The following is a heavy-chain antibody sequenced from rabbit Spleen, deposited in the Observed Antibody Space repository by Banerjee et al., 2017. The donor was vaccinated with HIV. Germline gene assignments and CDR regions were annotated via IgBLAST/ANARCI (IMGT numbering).Heavy chain of an antibody. J-gene: IGHJ4*01. D-gene: IGHD6-1*01. CDR1: GFSFSIFYY. V-gene: IGHV1S40*01. CDR2: INAATAKP. CDR3: ARDSIYASFFSVAYALSL. Sequence: QSLEESGGDLVKPGASLTLTCTASGFSFSIFYYMCWVRQAPGKGLEWIACINAATAKPVYATWAKGRFTISRTSSTTVTLRMTSLTAADTATYFCARDSIYASFFSVAYALSLWGPGTLVTVS.